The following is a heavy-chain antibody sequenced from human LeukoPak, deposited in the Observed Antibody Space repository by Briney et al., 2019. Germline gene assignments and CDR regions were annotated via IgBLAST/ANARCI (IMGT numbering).Heavy chain of an antibody. D-gene: IGHD6-13*01. J-gene: IGHJ4*02. V-gene: IGHV6-1*01. CDR2: TYYRSKWHN. CDR1: GDSVSTNNAA. Sequence: SQTLSLTCAISGDSVSTNNAAWSWIRQSPSRGLEWLGRTYYRSKWHNDYAVSVKSRITINPDTSKNQFSLQPNSVTPEDTAVYYCARENSAAAGFVDYWGQGTLVTVSS. CDR3: ARENSAAAGFVDY.